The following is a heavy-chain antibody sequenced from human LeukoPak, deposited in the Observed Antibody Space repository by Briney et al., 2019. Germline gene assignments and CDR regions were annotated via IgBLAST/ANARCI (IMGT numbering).Heavy chain of an antibody. Sequence: GGSLRLSCEASGFTFSSHAIHWVRQAPGKGLEWVAFISYDGVNKHYADSVKGRFTLSRDNSKNTLYLQMNSLRAEDTAVYYCARDVSYHYSFDYWGQGALVTVSS. J-gene: IGHJ4*02. CDR1: GFTFSSHA. CDR3: ARDVSYHYSFDY. CDR2: ISYDGVNK. D-gene: IGHD3-16*02. V-gene: IGHV3-30-3*01.